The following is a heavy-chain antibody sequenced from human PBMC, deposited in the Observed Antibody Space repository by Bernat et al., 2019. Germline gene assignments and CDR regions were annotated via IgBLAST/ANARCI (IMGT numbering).Heavy chain of an antibody. D-gene: IGHD6-19*01. Sequence: EVQLVESGGGLVQPGGSLKLSCAASGFTFSGSAMHWVRQASGKGLEWVGRIRSKANSYATAYAASVKGRFTISRDNSKNTLYLQMNSLRAEDTAVYYCAKDASGWENYMDLNFDYWGQGTLVTVSS. CDR1: GFTFSGSA. CDR3: AKDASGWENYMDLNFDY. J-gene: IGHJ4*02. CDR2: IRSKANSYAT. V-gene: IGHV3-73*01.